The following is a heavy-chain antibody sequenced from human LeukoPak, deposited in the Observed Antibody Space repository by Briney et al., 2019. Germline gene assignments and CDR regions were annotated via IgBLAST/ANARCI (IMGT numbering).Heavy chain of an antibody. Sequence: PGGSLRLSCAASGFTFSSYWMSWVRQAPGKGLEWVGRVTSKTDGGTTDYAAPVKGRFTTSRDDSKNTLYLQMNSLRTEDTAVYYCTTDKLWFSYWGQGTLVTVSS. CDR3: TTDKLWFSY. CDR1: GFTFSSYW. CDR2: VTSKTDGGTT. D-gene: IGHD5-18*01. V-gene: IGHV3-15*01. J-gene: IGHJ4*02.